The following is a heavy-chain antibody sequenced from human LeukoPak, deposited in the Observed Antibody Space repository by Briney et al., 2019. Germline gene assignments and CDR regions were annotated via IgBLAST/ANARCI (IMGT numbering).Heavy chain of an antibody. CDR1: GASISNFY. Sequence: SETLSLTCTVSGASISNFYWSWIRQAPGQGLEWIGYMLYSGSTNQKPSLRSRVTISVDTSKNQVSLKLSSVTAADTAVYYCARSDIWGSYRFLDYWGQGILVTVSS. J-gene: IGHJ4*01. V-gene: IGHV4-59*08. CDR2: MLYSGST. D-gene: IGHD3-16*02. CDR3: ARSDIWGSYRFLDY.